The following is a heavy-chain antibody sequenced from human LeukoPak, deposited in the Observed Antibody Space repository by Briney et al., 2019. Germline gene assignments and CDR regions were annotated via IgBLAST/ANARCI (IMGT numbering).Heavy chain of an antibody. J-gene: IGHJ4*02. CDR2: IYYSGST. V-gene: IGHV4-39*01. CDR3: ARHFPFEFLEWSWVVDY. D-gene: IGHD3-3*01. CDR1: GGSISSSSYY. Sequence: PSESLSLTCIVSGGSISSSSYYWGWTRQPPGKGLDWIGSIYYSGSTYYNPSLKSRVTISVDTSKNQFSLKLSSVTAADTAVYYCARHFPFEFLEWSWVVDYWGQGTLVTVSS.